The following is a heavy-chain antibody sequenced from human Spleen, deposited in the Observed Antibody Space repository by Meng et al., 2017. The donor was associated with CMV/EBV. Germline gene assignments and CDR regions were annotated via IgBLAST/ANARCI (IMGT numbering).Heavy chain of an antibody. D-gene: IGHD3-10*01. CDR1: GFSINSGFL. J-gene: IGHJ4*02. CDR2: IYHSGTT. CDR3: ARDLTTMVRGVIDY. Sequence: SETLSLTCAVSGFSINSGFLWGWVRQSPGKGLEWIGHIYHSGTTYYNPSLKSRVTISVDTSKNQFSLNLTSVTASDTAVYYCARDLTTMVRGVIDYWGQGTLVTVSS. V-gene: IGHV4-38-2*02.